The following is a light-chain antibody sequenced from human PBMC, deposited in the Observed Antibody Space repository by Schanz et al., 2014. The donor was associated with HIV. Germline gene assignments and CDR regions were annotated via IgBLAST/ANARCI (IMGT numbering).Light chain of an antibody. CDR2: AHY. CDR1: AFNLEHNF. J-gene: IGLJ2*01. CDR3: ATWDSTLSAVV. V-gene: IGLV1-51*01. Sequence: QSVLTQPPSVSAAPGQRVTIPCSGGAFNLEHNFVFWYQQFPGTAPKLLIYAHYQRPSDIPDRFSGSKTGTSATLAIVGLQTGDEADYYCATWDSTLSAVVFGGGTRLTVL.